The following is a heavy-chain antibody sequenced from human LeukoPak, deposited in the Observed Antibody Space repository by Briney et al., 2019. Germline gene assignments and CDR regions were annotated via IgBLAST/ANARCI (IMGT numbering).Heavy chain of an antibody. V-gene: IGHV3-7*01. CDR2: IKPDGSEK. J-gene: IGHJ4*02. CDR3: ARDASALY. Sequence: PGGSLRLSCAASGFIFSTYGMHWVRQAPGKGLEWVASIKPDGSEKYYLDSVKGRFIISRDNARDSLYLQMNSLRDDDTSVYFCARDASALYWGRGTLVTVSS. CDR1: GFIFSTYG. D-gene: IGHD6-19*01.